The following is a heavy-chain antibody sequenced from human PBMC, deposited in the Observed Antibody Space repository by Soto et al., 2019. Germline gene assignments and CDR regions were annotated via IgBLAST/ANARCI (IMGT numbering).Heavy chain of an antibody. J-gene: IGHJ4*02. CDR1: GGTFSSYA. V-gene: IGHV1-69*06. CDR3: ANPVDYYDSSGYYFDY. CDR2: IIPIFGTA. Sequence: SVKVSCKASGGTFSSYAISWVRQAPGQGLEWMGGIIPIFGTANYAQKFQGRVTITADKSTSTAYMELSSLRSEDTAVYYCANPVDYYDSSGYYFDYWGQGTLVTVYS. D-gene: IGHD3-22*01.